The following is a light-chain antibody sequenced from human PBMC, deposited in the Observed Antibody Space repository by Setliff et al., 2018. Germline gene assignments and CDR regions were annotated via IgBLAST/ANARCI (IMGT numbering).Light chain of an antibody. V-gene: IGLV2-8*01. J-gene: IGLJ1*01. CDR3: SSYAGSNNYV. Sequence: LTQPPSASGSPGQSVTISCTGTSSDVGGYNYVSWYQQHPGKAPKLMIYEVSKWPSGVPDRFSGSKSGNTASLTVSGLQAEDEADYYRSSYAGSNNYVFGTGTKVTVL. CDR2: EVS. CDR1: SSDVGGYNY.